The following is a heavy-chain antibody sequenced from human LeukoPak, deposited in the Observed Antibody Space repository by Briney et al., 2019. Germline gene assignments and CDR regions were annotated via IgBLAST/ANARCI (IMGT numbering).Heavy chain of an antibody. CDR2: ISGSGGST. J-gene: IGHJ4*02. V-gene: IGHV3-23*01. D-gene: IGHD3-22*01. CDR3: AKDRRYDSSGYSPYYFDY. Sequence: GGSLRLSCAASGFTFSSYAMGWVRQAPGKGLEWVSGISGSGGSTYYADSVKGRFTISRDNSKNTLYLQMNSLRAEDTAVYYCAKDRRYDSSGYSPYYFDYWGQGTLVTVSS. CDR1: GFTFSSYA.